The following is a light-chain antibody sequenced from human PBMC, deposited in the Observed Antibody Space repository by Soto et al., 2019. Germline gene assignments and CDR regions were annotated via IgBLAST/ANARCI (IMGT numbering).Light chain of an antibody. J-gene: IGKJ5*01. CDR2: GAS. Sequence: EIVLTQSPGTLSLSPGKRATLSCRASQSISSSYLAWYQQRPGQAPRLLIYGASSRATGIPARFSGSGSGADFTLTISSLEPEDFAVYYCQQRSNWPPSITFGQGTRLEI. CDR1: QSISSSY. CDR3: QQRSNWPPSIT. V-gene: IGKV3D-20*02.